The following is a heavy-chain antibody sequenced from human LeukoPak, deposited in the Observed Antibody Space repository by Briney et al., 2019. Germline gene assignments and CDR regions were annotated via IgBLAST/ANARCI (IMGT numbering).Heavy chain of an antibody. V-gene: IGHV4-34*01. Sequence: SSETLSLTCAVYGGSFSGYYWSWIRQPPGKGLEWSGEINHSGSTNYNPSLKSRVTISVDTSKNQFSLKLSSVTAADTAVYYCARVVRTVTYYFDYWGRGTLVTVSS. CDR1: GGSFSGYY. J-gene: IGHJ4*02. CDR2: INHSGST. CDR3: ARVVRTVTYYFDY. D-gene: IGHD4-17*01.